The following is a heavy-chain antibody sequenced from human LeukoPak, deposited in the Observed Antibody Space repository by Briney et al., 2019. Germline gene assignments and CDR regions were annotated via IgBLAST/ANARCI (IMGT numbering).Heavy chain of an antibody. D-gene: IGHD1-26*01. Sequence: GESLKISCKGSGYSFTRYWIGWVRQMPGKGLEWMGIIYPGDSDTTYSPSFQGQITISADKSISTAYLQWSSLKASDTAIYYCARQRVGAFDYWGQGTLVTVSS. J-gene: IGHJ4*01. V-gene: IGHV5-51*01. CDR1: GYSFTRYW. CDR3: ARQRVGAFDY. CDR2: IYPGDSDT.